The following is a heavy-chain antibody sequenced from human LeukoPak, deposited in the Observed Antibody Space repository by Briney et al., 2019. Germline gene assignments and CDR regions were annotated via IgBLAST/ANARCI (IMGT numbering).Heavy chain of an antibody. CDR3: ARGRLKGYCSSTSCYSGIADY. CDR1: GFTFSSYS. CDR2: ISSSSSTI. Sequence: GGSLRLSCAASGFTFSSYSMNWVRQAPGKGLEWVSYISSSSSTIYYADSVKGRFTISRDNAKNSLYLQMNSLRAEDTAVYYCARGRLKGYCSSTSCYSGIADYWGQGTLVTVSS. D-gene: IGHD2-2*01. V-gene: IGHV3-48*01. J-gene: IGHJ4*02.